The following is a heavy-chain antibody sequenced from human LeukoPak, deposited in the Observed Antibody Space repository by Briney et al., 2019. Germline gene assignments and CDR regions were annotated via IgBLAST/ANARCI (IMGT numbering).Heavy chain of an antibody. Sequence: ASVKVSCKASGGTFTTYAISWVRQAPGQGLEWMGWISAYNGNTNYAQKLQGRVTMTTDTSTSTAYMELRSLRSDDTAVYYCARWAYGDYSDYFDYWGQGTLVTVSS. CDR2: ISAYNGNT. CDR3: ARWAYGDYSDYFDY. CDR1: GGTFTTYA. J-gene: IGHJ4*02. V-gene: IGHV1-18*01. D-gene: IGHD4-17*01.